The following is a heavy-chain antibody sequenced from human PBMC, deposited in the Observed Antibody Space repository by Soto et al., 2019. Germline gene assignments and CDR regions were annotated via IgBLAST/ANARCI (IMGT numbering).Heavy chain of an antibody. Sequence: GESLKISCKGSGYTFTDYWIGWVRQLPGKGLEWMGIIYPGDSDTRYSPSFQGQVTISADKSISTAYLQWSSLKASDTAMYYCARKDGDYENYYYYGMDVWGQGTTVTVSS. CDR3: ARKDGDYENYYYYGMDV. CDR1: GYTFTDYW. V-gene: IGHV5-51*01. D-gene: IGHD4-17*01. J-gene: IGHJ6*02. CDR2: IYPGDSDT.